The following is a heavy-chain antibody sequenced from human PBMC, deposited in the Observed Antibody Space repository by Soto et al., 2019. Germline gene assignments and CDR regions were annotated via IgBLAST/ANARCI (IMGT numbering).Heavy chain of an antibody. V-gene: IGHV2-5*02. CDR3: APTLPDLESFGELVRRTYNWFDP. D-gene: IGHD3-10*01. J-gene: IGHJ5*02. CDR2: IYWDDDK. CDR1: GFSLSTSGVG. Sequence: QITLKESGPPLVKPTQTLTLTCTFSGFSLSTSGVGVGWIRQPPGKALEWLALIYWDDDKRYSPSLKSRLTINNDTSKNQVVLTMTNMDPVDTATYYCAPTLPDLESFGELVRRTYNWFDPWGQGTLVTVSS.